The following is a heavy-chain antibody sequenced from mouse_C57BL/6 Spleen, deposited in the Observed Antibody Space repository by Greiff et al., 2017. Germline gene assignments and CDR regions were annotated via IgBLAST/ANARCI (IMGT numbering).Heavy chain of an antibody. D-gene: IGHD2-2*01. J-gene: IGHJ4*01. CDR2: ISNGGGST. CDR3: ARRGYEGYYAMDY. CDR1: GFTFSDYY. Sequence: DVKLVESGGGLVQPGGSLKLSCAASGFTFSDYYMYWVRQTPEKRLEWVAYISNGGGSTYYPDTVKGRFTISRDNAKNTLYLQMSRLKSEDTAMYYCARRGYEGYYAMDYWGQGTSVTVSS. V-gene: IGHV5-12*01.